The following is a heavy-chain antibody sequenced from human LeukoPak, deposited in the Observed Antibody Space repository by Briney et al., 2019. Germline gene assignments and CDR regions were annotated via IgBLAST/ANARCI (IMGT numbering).Heavy chain of an antibody. Sequence: PGRSLRLSCAASGFSLSAYGVHWVRQAPGKGLEWVAVIWYDGTSKDYADSVKGRFTFSRDNSKNTLYLQTNSLTVEDTAVYYCARSQSSSLIDYWGQGTLVTVSS. J-gene: IGHJ4*02. CDR3: ARSQSSSLIDY. CDR1: GFSLSAYG. CDR2: IWYDGTSK. D-gene: IGHD6-13*01. V-gene: IGHV3-33*01.